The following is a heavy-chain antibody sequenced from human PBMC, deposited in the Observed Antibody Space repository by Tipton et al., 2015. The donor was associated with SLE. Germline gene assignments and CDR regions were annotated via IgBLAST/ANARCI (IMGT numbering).Heavy chain of an antibody. V-gene: IGHV3-13*01. CDR3: ARDGQYSGNTGAFDI. J-gene: IGHJ3*02. Sequence: GSLRLSCAASGFTFSSYDMHWVRQATGKGLEWVSAIGTAGDTYYPGSVKGRSTISRENAKNSLYLQMNSLRAGDTAVYYCARDGQYSGNTGAFDIWGQGTMVTVSS. CDR1: GFTFSSYD. CDR2: IGTAGDT. D-gene: IGHD1-26*01.